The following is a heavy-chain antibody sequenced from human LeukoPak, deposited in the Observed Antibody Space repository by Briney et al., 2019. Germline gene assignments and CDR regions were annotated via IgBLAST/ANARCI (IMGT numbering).Heavy chain of an antibody. Sequence: GGSLRLSCAASGFTFSSYAMSWVRQAPGKGLEWVSAISGSGGSTYYADSVKGRFTISRDNSKNTLYLQMNSLRAEGTAVYYCAKSPGVLPYGMDVWGQGTTVTVSS. CDR1: GFTFSSYA. V-gene: IGHV3-23*01. CDR3: AKSPGVLPYGMDV. CDR2: ISGSGGST. J-gene: IGHJ6*02. D-gene: IGHD2-8*02.